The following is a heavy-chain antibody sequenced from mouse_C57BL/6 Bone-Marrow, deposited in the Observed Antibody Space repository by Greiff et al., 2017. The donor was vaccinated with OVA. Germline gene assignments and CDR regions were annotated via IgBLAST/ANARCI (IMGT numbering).Heavy chain of an antibody. CDR2: IDPENGDT. J-gene: IGHJ3*01. D-gene: IGHD2-13*01. Sequence: VQLQQSGAELVRPGASVKLSCTASGFTFKDDYMHWVKQRPEQGLEWIGWIDPENGDTESASKFQGKATVTVDTSSKTAYLQLSSLTSEDAAVYYCTTVIWVAYWGQGTLVTVSA. CDR1: GFTFKDDY. V-gene: IGHV14-4*01. CDR3: TTVIWVAY.